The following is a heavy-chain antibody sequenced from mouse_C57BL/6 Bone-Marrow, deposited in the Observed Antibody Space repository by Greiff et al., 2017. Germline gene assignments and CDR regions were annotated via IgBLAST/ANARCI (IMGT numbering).Heavy chain of an antibody. Sequence: VQLQQSGAELVRPGASVTLSCKASGYTFTDYEMHWVKQTPVHGLEWIGAVGPETGGSAYNQKFKGKAILTADKSSSTAYMELRSLTSEDSAVYYCTRRTTYWGQGTLVTVSA. J-gene: IGHJ3*01. CDR1: GYTFTDYE. V-gene: IGHV1-15*01. CDR3: TRRTTY. CDR2: VGPETGGS.